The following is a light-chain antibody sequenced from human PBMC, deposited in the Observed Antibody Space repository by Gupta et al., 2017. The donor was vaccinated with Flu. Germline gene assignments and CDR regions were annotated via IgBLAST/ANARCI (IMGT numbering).Light chain of an antibody. CDR2: DAS. V-gene: IGKV3-11*01. Sequence: ENMLTQSPATLSLSPGERATLSCRASQSVSRNLAWYQQKAGQAPRLLIYDASNRATGIPARFSGSGSGTDFTLTISSLEPEDFAVYYCQQRSNWPPITFGQGTRLEIK. CDR1: QSVSRN. CDR3: QQRSNWPPIT. J-gene: IGKJ5*01.